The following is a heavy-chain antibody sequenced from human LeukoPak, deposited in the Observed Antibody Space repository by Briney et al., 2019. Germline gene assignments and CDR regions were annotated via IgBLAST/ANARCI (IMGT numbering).Heavy chain of an antibody. CDR3: ARDHLDGMDV. J-gene: IGHJ6*02. Sequence: GGSLRLSCAASGFTVSSNYMSWVRQAPGKGLEWVSAISGSGGSTYYADSVKGRFTISRDDSKNTLYLQMNSLRAEDTAVYYCARDHLDGMDVWGQGTTVTVSS. V-gene: IGHV3-66*01. CDR1: GFTVSSNY. CDR2: ISGSGGST.